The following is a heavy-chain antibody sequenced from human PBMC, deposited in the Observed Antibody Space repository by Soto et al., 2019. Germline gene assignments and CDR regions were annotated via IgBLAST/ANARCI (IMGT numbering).Heavy chain of an antibody. CDR3: ATVDGRVDY. V-gene: IGHV4-59*01. CDR2: VYYTGRT. CDR1: GVSLTSYF. D-gene: IGHD3-9*01. J-gene: IGHJ4*01. Sequence: SETLSLTCTVSGVSLTSYFWSWIRQPPGKGLEWIGYVYYTGRTNYIPSLKSRVTMSVDMSRNQFSLRLSSVTAADTAVYYCATVDGRVDYWGHGTLVTVSS.